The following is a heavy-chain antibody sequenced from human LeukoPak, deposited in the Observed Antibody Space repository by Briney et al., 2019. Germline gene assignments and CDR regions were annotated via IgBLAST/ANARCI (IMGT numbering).Heavy chain of an antibody. CDR2: INHSGST. J-gene: IGHJ4*02. Sequence: PSETLSLTCAVYGGSFSGYYWSWIRQPPGKGLEWIGEINHSGSTNYNPSLKSRVTISVDTSKNQFSLKLSSVTAADTAVYYCERTVVVVAATPAEFDYWGQGTLVTVSS. D-gene: IGHD2-15*01. V-gene: IGHV4-34*01. CDR1: GGSFSGYY. CDR3: ERTVVVVAATPAEFDY.